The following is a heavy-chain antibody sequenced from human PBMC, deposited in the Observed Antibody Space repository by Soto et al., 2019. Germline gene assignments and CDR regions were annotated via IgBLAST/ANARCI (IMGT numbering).Heavy chain of an antibody. CDR3: AKGGYCSSTSCYGSYYYYMDV. CDR2: ISGSGGST. Sequence: LRLSCAASGFTFSSYAMSWVRQAPVKGLEWVSAISGSGGSTYYADSVKGRFTISRDNSKNTLYLQMNSLRAEDTAVYYCAKGGYCSSTSCYGSYYYYMDVWGKGTTVTVSS. V-gene: IGHV3-23*01. D-gene: IGHD2-2*01. J-gene: IGHJ6*03. CDR1: GFTFSSYA.